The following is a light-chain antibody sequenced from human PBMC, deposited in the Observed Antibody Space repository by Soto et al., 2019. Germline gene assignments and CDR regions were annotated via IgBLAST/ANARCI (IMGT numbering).Light chain of an antibody. CDR2: DVA. V-gene: IGLV2-14*03. CDR3: CPFTSTTARV. CDR1: SSDVGGSNF. J-gene: IGLJ3*02. Sequence: QSVLTQPASVSESPGQSVTISCTGTSSDVGGSNFVSWYQQHPGKPPKLIIYDVANRPSGVSNRFSGSKSGSTASLIVSRLQTEDGADYYCCPFTSTTARVFGGGTKVTVL.